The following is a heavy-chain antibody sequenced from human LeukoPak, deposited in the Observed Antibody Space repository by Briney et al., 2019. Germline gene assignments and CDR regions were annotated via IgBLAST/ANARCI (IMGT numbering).Heavy chain of an antibody. D-gene: IGHD2-15*01. CDR2: IYYTGNT. CDR3: AREEVDGMDV. Sequence: SETLSLTCTVSGDSISSSNHYWGWIRQPPGKGLEWIGSIYYTGNTFYNPSLQSRLTISVDTSRNQFSLKLSSVTAADTAMYYCAREEVDGMDVWGQGTTVTVSS. V-gene: IGHV4-39*07. CDR1: GDSISSSNHY. J-gene: IGHJ6*02.